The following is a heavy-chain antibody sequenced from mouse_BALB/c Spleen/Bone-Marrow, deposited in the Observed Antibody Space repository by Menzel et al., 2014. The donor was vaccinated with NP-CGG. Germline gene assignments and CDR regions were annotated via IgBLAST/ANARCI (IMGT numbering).Heavy chain of an antibody. V-gene: IGHV4-1*02. D-gene: IGHD1-1*01. CDR3: ARLGYYGYLNY. CDR2: INPESRTI. Sequence: EVKVEESGGGLVQPGGSLKLSCAASGFDFSRYWMSWVRQAPGKGLEWIGEINPESRTINYSPSLKDKFIISRDNAKNTLYLRLNKVRSEDTALYYCARLGYYGYLNYWGQGTTLTVSS. CDR1: GFDFSRYW. J-gene: IGHJ2*01.